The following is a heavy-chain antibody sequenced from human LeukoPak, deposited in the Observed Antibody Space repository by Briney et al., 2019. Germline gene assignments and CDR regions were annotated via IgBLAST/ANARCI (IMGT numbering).Heavy chain of an antibody. Sequence: PSETLSLTCTISGGSINSHFWSWIRQPAGKGLEWIGRIHSIGNPNYNPSLRSRGPMSVDTSKNRSSPKVSSVTAAVTAVSYCARDWYPNTVGWYFDFWGQGTLVTVSS. CDR1: GGSINSHF. CDR3: ARDWYPNTVGWYFDF. D-gene: IGHD6-19*01. V-gene: IGHV4-4*07. CDR2: IHSIGNP. J-gene: IGHJ4*02.